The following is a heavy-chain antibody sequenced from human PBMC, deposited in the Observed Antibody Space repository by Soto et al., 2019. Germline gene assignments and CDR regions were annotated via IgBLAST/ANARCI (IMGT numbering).Heavy chain of an antibody. Sequence: QVQLVESGGGVVQPGRSLRLSCAASGFTFSNNGMHWVRQAPGKGLEWVAVIWYDGINKYYADSVKGRFIISRDNSKNTVYLQMNSLRAEDTAVYYCARVRVQMVDRLDVWGQGTTVTVSS. V-gene: IGHV3-33*01. CDR3: ARVRVQMVDRLDV. D-gene: IGHD2-15*01. J-gene: IGHJ6*02. CDR1: GFTFSNNG. CDR2: IWYDGINK.